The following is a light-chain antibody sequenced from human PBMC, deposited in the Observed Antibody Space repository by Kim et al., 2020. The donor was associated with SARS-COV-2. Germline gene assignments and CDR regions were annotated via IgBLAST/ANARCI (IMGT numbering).Light chain of an antibody. CDR2: LVS. J-gene: IGKJ2*03. V-gene: IGKV2-28*01. CDR1: QSLLYRNGHNE. Sequence: PASISCRSSQSLLYRNGHNELDWYQQKPGQSPKLLIYLVSNRDSGVPDRFSGSGSGTDFTLKISRVEAEDVGVYYCMQAIQTPYSFGQGTKLEI. CDR3: MQAIQTPYS.